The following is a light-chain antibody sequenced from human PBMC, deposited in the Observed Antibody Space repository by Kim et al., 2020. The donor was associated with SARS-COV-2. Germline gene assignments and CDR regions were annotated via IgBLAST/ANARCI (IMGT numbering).Light chain of an antibody. V-gene: IGLV3-19*01. Sequence: SSELTQDPAVSVALGQTVRITCQGDSLRSYYASWYQQKPGQAPVLVIYGKNNRPSGIPDRFSGSSSGNTASLTITGAQAEDEADYYCNSRDSIGNPAFGT. CDR2: GKN. CDR3: NSRDSIGNPA. CDR1: SLRSYY. J-gene: IGLJ1*01.